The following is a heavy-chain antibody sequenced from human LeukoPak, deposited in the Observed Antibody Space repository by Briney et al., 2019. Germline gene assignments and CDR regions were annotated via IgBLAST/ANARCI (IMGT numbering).Heavy chain of an antibody. D-gene: IGHD5-12*01. J-gene: IGHJ4*02. CDR2: IRNDRIT. Sequence: PGESLRLSCVLSGLTFSDAWMSWVRQAPGKGLEWVGRIRNDRITEYYAHVQGRFSILRENSKNKFYLQMNSMRTEDKGRYYCTCMATIFTVDYWGQGTLVTVSS. V-gene: IGHV3-15*01. CDR3: TCMATIFTVDY. CDR1: GLTFSDAW.